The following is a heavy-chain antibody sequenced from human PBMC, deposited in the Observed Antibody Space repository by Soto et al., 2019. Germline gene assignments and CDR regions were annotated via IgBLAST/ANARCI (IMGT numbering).Heavy chain of an antibody. J-gene: IGHJ4*02. V-gene: IGHV4-4*07. CDR2: IFVNGNT. CDR3: ARSGGSYNFDY. CDR1: SSSVSTYY. D-gene: IGHD1-1*01. Sequence: ETLSLTCTVASSSVSTYYWSWIRQPAGKGLEWIGRIFVNGNTNYNPSLRSRVTISVDTSKGQFSLNLTSVTAADTAVYFCARSGGSYNFDYWGQGLLVTVSS.